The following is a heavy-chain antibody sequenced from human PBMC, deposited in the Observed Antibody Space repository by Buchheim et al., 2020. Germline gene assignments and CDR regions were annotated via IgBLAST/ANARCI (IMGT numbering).Heavy chain of an antibody. J-gene: IGHJ4*02. Sequence: EVQLVESGGSLVQPGGSLRLSCAASGFTFSTYSMNWVRQAPGKGLEWLSYISSSSNTIYYADSVQGRFTISRDDAKYSLFLQMNSLRDEDTAVYYCVRSTGHFDYWGQGTL. V-gene: IGHV3-48*02. D-gene: IGHD1-1*01. CDR3: VRSTGHFDY. CDR2: ISSSSNTI. CDR1: GFTFSTYS.